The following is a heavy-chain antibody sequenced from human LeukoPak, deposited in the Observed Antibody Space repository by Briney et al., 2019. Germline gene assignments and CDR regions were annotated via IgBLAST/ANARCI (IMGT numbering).Heavy chain of an antibody. V-gene: IGHV2-5*01. Sequence: SGPTLVKPTQTLTLTCTFSGFSLSTSGVGVGWIRQPPGKALEWLALIYWNDDKRYSPSLKSRLTITKDTSKNQVVLTMTNMDPVDTATYYCARRLKRWVRERWLHIDAFDIWGQGTMVTVSS. CDR1: GFSLSTSGVG. CDR2: IYWNDDK. J-gene: IGHJ3*02. D-gene: IGHD5-24*01. CDR3: ARRLKRWVRERWLHIDAFDI.